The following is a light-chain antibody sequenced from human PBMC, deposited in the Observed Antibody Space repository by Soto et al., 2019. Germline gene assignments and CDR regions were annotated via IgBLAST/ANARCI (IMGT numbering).Light chain of an antibody. V-gene: IGLV2-14*01. CDR2: EVK. CDR3: SSYTTSYFYV. J-gene: IGLJ1*01. CDR1: GRDIGAYDY. Sequence: QSVLTQPASVYGSPGQSITISCTGSGRDIGAYDYVSWYQQHPGKDPKLIIYEVKNRPPGVSNRFSASKSAFTASLTISGLQTEDEADYYCSSYTTSYFYVFGPGTKLTVL.